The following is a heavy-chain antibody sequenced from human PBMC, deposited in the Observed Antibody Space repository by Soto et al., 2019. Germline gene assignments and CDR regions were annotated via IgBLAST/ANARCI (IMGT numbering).Heavy chain of an antibody. D-gene: IGHD2-21*02. CDR2: IWYDGSNK. J-gene: IGHJ3*02. V-gene: IGHV3-33*01. Sequence: QVQLVESGGGVVQPGRSLRLSCAASGFTFSSYGMHWVRQAPGKGMEWVEVIWYDGSNKYYADSVKGRFTISRDNSKNALYLQMSSLRAKDTAVYYCASGAYCGGDCYYDAFDIWGQGTMVTVSS. CDR1: GFTFSSYG. CDR3: ASGAYCGGDCYYDAFDI.